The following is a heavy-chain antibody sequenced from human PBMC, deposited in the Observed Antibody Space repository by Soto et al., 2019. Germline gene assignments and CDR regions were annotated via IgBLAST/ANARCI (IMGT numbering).Heavy chain of an antibody. Sequence: EVQLVESGGNLVQPGRSLRLSCAASGFTFDDYAMHWVRQAPGKGLEWVSGLSWNSGSIGYADSVKGRFTISRDNSKNSLYLQMDSLRVDDTALYYCAKGARYCGNGVCYTYFDYWGQGTLVTVSS. D-gene: IGHD2-8*01. V-gene: IGHV3-9*01. CDR2: LSWNSGSI. CDR3: AKGARYCGNGVCYTYFDY. CDR1: GFTFDDYA. J-gene: IGHJ4*02.